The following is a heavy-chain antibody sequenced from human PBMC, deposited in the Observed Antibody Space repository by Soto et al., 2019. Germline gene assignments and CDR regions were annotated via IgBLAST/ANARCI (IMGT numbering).Heavy chain of an antibody. J-gene: IGHJ6*02. V-gene: IGHV3-23*01. Sequence: GGSLRLSCAASAFTISSYTMTWVRQASGKGLEWVSAITGSGTNTYYADSVKGRFTISTDKSTNTLYLQMSSLRAEDTAIYYCAKDDTGDFYSYYGLDVWGQGTTVTVSS. D-gene: IGHD2-21*02. CDR2: ITGSGTNT. CDR3: AKDDTGDFYSYYGLDV. CDR1: AFTISSYT.